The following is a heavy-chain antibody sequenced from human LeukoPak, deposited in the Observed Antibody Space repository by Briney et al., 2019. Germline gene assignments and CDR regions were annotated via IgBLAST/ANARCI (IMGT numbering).Heavy chain of an antibody. J-gene: IGHJ4*02. CDR3: ARVAPYCSGGSCYSENFDY. V-gene: IGHV4-38-2*02. Sequence: SETLSLTCTVSGYSISSGYYWGWIRPRPGKGLEWIGIFYHSGSTYYNPSLKSRVTISVDTSKNQFSLKLSSVTAADTAVYYCARVAPYCSGGSCYSENFDYWGQGTPVTVSS. CDR2: FYHSGST. D-gene: IGHD2-15*01. CDR1: GYSISSGYY.